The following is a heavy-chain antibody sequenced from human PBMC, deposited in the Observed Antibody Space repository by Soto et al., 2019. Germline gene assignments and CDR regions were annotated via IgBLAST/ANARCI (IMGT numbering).Heavy chain of an antibody. CDR3: AHEPNWNYSPGGENWFDP. J-gene: IGHJ5*02. CDR2: IYWDDDK. Sequence: QITLKESGPTLVKPTQTLTLTCTFSGFSLSTSGVGVGWIRQPPGKALEWLALIYWDDDKRYSPSLKSRLTITKDTSKNQVVLTMTNMDPVDTATYYCAHEPNWNYSPGGENWFDPWGQGTLVTVSS. D-gene: IGHD1-7*01. V-gene: IGHV2-5*02. CDR1: GFSLSTSGVG.